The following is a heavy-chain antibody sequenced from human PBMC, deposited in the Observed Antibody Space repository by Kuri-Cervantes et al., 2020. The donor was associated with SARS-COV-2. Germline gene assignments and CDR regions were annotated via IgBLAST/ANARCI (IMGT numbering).Heavy chain of an antibody. CDR1: GGTFSSYA. V-gene: IGHV1-46*01. D-gene: IGHD4-17*01. CDR3: AREVSYGDDTPAYYYGMDV. J-gene: IGHJ6*02. Sequence: ASVKVSCKASGGTFSSYAISWVRQAPGQGLEWMGIINPSGGSTSYAQKFQGRVTMTRDTSTSTVYMELSSLRSEDTAVYYCAREVSYGDDTPAYYYGMDVWGQGTTVTVSS. CDR2: INPSGGST.